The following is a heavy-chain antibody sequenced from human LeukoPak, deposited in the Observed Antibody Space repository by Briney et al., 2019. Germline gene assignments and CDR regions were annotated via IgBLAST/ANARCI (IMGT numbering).Heavy chain of an antibody. V-gene: IGHV3-23*01. CDR2: ISGSGGST. Sequence: GGSLRLSCAASGFTFSSYAMSWVRQAPGKGLEWVSAISGSGGSTCYADSVKGRFTISRDNSKNTLYLQMNSLRAEDTAVYYCAKDNLRYCSSTSCYPYYFDYWGQGTLVTVSS. D-gene: IGHD2-2*01. J-gene: IGHJ4*02. CDR1: GFTFSSYA. CDR3: AKDNLRYCSSTSCYPYYFDY.